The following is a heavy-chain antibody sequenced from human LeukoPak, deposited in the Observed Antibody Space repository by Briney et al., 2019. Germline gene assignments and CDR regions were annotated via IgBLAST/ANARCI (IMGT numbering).Heavy chain of an antibody. CDR3: ARGLYYYDSSGADFDY. CDR2: IFSAGGT. V-gene: IGHV3-66*01. D-gene: IGHD3-22*01. J-gene: IGHJ4*02. CDR1: GATVSSNH. Sequence: QTGGSLRLSCAVSGATVSSNHMSWVRQPPGKGLEWVSAIFSAGGTYYADSVKGRFTLSRDISKNTLYLQMGSLRAEDMAVYYCARGLYYYDSSGADFDYWGQGTLVTVSS.